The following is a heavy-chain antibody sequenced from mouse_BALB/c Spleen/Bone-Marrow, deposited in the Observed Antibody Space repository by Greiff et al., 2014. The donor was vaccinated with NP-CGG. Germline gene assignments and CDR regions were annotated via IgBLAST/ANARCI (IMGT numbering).Heavy chain of an antibody. V-gene: IGHV5-6*02. CDR2: IGSGGSYT. D-gene: IGHD2-4*01. CDR1: GFTFSSYD. Sequence: EVKLVESGGDLVRPGGSLKLSCAASGFTFSSYDMSWVRQTPDKRLEWVATIGSGGSYTYYPDSVKGRFTISRDNAKNTLYLQMSSLKSEDTAMYYCSRLSYDYDGAWFAYWDQGTLVTVSA. J-gene: IGHJ3*01. CDR3: SRLSYDYDGAWFAY.